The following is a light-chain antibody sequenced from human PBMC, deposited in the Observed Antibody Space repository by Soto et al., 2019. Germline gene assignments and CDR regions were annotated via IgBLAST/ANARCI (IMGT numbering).Light chain of an antibody. CDR1: SSDVSGYNY. V-gene: IGLV2-14*01. CDR2: EVS. CDR3: SSYASSRDVF. J-gene: IGLJ2*01. Sequence: QSALTQPASVSGSPGQSITISCTGTSSDVSGYNYVSWYQQYPGKAPKLMIYEVSNRPSGVSNRFSGSKSGNTASLTISGLQAEDEADYYCSSYASSRDVFFGGGTKLTVL.